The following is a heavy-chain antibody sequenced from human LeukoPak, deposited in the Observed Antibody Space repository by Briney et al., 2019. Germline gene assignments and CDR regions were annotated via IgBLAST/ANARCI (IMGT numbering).Heavy chain of an antibody. V-gene: IGHV4-4*02. J-gene: IGHJ4*02. D-gene: IGHD5-18*01. CDR1: GGSIISSDW. Sequence: SETLSLTCTISGGSIISSDWWTWVRQPPGKGLEWIGEVYYSGSTNYNPSLKSRVTMSVDRSKNQFFLKLSSVTAADTAVYYCARGPGTALVRGGPYWGQGTLVTVSS. CDR3: ARGPGTALVRGGPY. CDR2: VYYSGST.